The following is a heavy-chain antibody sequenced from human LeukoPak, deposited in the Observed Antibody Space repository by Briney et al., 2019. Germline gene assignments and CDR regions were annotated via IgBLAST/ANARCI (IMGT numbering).Heavy chain of an antibody. CDR2: IYHSGST. Sequence: PSETLSLTCAVSGGSISSGGYSWSWIRQPPGKGLEWIGYIYHSGSTYYNPSLKSRVTISVDRSKNQFSLKLSSVTAADTAVYYCARSQYSYGYPPLFDYWGQGTLVTVSS. D-gene: IGHD5-18*01. J-gene: IGHJ4*02. CDR3: ARSQYSYGYPPLFDY. CDR1: GGSISSGGYS. V-gene: IGHV4-30-2*01.